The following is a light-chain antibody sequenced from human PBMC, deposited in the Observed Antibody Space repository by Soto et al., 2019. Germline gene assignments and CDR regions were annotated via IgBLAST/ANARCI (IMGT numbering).Light chain of an antibody. J-gene: IGKJ4*01. Sequence: DVQMTQSSSSLTASVGDRVTITCQASQDISNYLNWYQQKPGKAPKLLIYDASNLETGVPSRFSGSGSGTDFTFTISSLQPEDIATYYFQQYDNLPLTFGVGTKVDIK. V-gene: IGKV1-33*01. CDR2: DAS. CDR3: QQYDNLPLT. CDR1: QDISNY.